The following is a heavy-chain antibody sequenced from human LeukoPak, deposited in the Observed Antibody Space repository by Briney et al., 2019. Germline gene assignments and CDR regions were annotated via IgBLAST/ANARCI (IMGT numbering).Heavy chain of an antibody. J-gene: IGHJ1*01. CDR2: INPSGGST. D-gene: IGHD2-2*01. V-gene: IGHV1-46*01. CDR3: ARDVSGTSWFEYFQH. Sequence: GASVKVSCKASGYTFTSYYMHWVRQAPGQGLEWMGIINPSGGSTSYAQKFQGRVTMTRDTSTSTVYMELSSLRSEDTAVYYCARDVSGTSWFEYFQHWGQGTLVTVSS. CDR1: GYTFTSYY.